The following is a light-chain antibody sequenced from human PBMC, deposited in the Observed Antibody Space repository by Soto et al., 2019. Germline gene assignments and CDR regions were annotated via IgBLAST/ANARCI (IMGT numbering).Light chain of an antibody. J-gene: IGKJ5*01. CDR2: KAS. V-gene: IGKV1-5*03. CDR1: QSISSW. CDR3: QPFKRYVS. Sequence: IHMTQSASTLSGSVGDRVTITCRASQSISSWLAWYQQKPGKAPKLLISKASSLESGVPSRFSGSGSGTESTLTISSLKPDAFATYYCQPFKRYVSFGQGTRLEI.